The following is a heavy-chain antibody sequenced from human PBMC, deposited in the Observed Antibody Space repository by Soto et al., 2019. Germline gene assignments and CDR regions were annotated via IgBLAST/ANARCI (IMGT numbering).Heavy chain of an antibody. J-gene: IGHJ4*02. CDR3: TRSYSSGWYHY. D-gene: IGHD6-19*01. Sequence: PGGFLRLSCTASGFTFGDYAMSWVRQAPGKGLEWVGFIRSKAYGGTTEYAASVKGRFTISRDDSKSIAYLQMNSLKTEDTAVYYCTRSYSSGWYHYWGQGTLVTVSS. CDR2: IRSKAYGGTT. CDR1: GFTFGDYA. V-gene: IGHV3-49*04.